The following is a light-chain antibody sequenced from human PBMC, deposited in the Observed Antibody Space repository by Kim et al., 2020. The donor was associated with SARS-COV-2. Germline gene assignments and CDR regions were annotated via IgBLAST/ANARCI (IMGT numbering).Light chain of an antibody. CDR1: QDITSY. V-gene: IGKV1-33*01. Sequence: IQMTQSPSSLSASVGDRVIITCQASQDITSYLNWCQQKPGKPPNLLIYDTSSLETGVPSRFSGSGSGTNFTLTISSLQPEDIATYYCQQNNSLPLTFGGGTKVDI. CDR2: DTS. CDR3: QQNNSLPLT. J-gene: IGKJ4*01.